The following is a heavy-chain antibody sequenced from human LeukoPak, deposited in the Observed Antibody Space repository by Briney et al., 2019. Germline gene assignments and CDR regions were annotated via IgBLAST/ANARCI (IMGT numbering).Heavy chain of an antibody. Sequence: GGSLRLSCAASGFTFNIYAMSWVRQAPGKGLEWVSTIRGSDGYTYYADSVKGRFTISRDNSKNTLYLQMNSLRAEDTAVYYCAKDQHYYDSSGYYTDYFQHWGQGTLVTVSS. V-gene: IGHV3-23*01. CDR3: AKDQHYYDSSGYYTDYFQH. CDR1: GFTFNIYA. D-gene: IGHD3-22*01. J-gene: IGHJ1*01. CDR2: IRGSDGYT.